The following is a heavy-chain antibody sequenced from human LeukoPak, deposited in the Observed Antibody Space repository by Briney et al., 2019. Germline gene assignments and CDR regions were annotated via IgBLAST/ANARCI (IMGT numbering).Heavy chain of an antibody. CDR3: AELGITMIGGV. V-gene: IGHV3-23*01. CDR2: INSDGSNT. Sequence: GGSLRLSCTASGFTFSNFAMNWVRQAPGKGLKWVSRINSDGSNTYYADSVKGRFTISRDNSKNTLYLQMNSLRAEDTAVYYCAELGITMIGGVWGKGATVTISS. D-gene: IGHD3-10*02. CDR1: GFTFSNFA. J-gene: IGHJ6*01.